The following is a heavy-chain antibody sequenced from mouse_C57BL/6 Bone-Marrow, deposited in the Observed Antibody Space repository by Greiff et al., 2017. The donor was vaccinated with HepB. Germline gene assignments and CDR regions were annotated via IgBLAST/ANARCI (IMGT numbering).Heavy chain of an antibody. CDR3: ARPQLNWDYAMDY. Sequence: QVQLQQSGAELARPGASVKLSCKASGYTFTSYGISWVKQRTGQGLEWIGEIYPRSGNTYYNEKFKGKATLTADKSSSTAYMELRSLTSEDSAVYFCARPQLNWDYAMDYWGQGTSVTVSS. CDR2: IYPRSGNT. J-gene: IGHJ4*01. V-gene: IGHV1-81*01. D-gene: IGHD4-1*01. CDR1: GYTFTSYG.